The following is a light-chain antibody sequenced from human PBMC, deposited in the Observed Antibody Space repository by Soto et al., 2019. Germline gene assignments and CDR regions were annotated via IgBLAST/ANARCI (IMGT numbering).Light chain of an antibody. CDR1: SSDIGSYNR. J-gene: IGLJ1*01. V-gene: IGLV2-18*02. CDR2: EVN. CDR3: NSFTTSSTYV. Sequence: QSTGTESASLSGSPGQSITISCTGTSSDIGSYNRVSWYQQPPGTAPKLIIYEVNNRPSGVPDRFSGSKSGNTASLTISGLQAEDEADYYCNSFTTSSTYVFGTGTKVTVL.